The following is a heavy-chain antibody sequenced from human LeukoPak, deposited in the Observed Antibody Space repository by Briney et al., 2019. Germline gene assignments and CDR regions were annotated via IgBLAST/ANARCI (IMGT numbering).Heavy chain of an antibody. CDR2: IKQDGSEK. D-gene: IGHD1-26*01. CDR1: GFTFRSYS. CDR3: ATDRSVGATYRFDH. J-gene: IGHJ4*02. Sequence: PGGSLRLSCAASGFTFRSYSMNWVRQAPGKGLEWVANIKQDGSEKYYVDSVKGRFTISRDNAKNSLFMQMNSLRAEDTAVYYCATDRSVGATYRFDHWGQGTLVTVSS. V-gene: IGHV3-7*01.